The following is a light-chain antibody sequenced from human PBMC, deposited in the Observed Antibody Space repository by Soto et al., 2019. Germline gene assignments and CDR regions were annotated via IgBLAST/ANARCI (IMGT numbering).Light chain of an antibody. Sequence: DIVLTQSPGTLSLSPGERATLSCRASQSVSSNHLAWYQQKPGPAPRLLIYGGSSRATGIPVRFSGSGSETDFTLTITRLEPEDFAVYYCQQYSSSRTFGQGTRREIK. CDR2: GGS. CDR1: QSVSSNH. V-gene: IGKV3-20*01. CDR3: QQYSSSRT. J-gene: IGKJ5*01.